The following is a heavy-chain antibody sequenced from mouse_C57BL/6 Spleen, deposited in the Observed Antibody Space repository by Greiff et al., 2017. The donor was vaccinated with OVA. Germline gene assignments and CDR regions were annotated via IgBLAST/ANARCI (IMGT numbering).Heavy chain of an antibody. V-gene: IGHV1-55*01. CDR2: IYPGSGST. J-gene: IGHJ3*01. CDR3: ARFYYDYGFAY. Sequence: QVHVKQPGAELVKPGASVKMSCKASGYTFTSYWITWVKQRPGQGLEWIGDIYPGSGSTNYNEKFKSKATLTVDTSSSTAYMQLSSLTSEDSAVYYCARFYYDYGFAYWGQGTLVTVSA. CDR1: GYTFTSYW. D-gene: IGHD2-4*01.